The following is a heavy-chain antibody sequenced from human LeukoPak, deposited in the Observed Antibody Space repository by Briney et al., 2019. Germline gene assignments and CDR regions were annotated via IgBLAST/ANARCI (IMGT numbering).Heavy chain of an antibody. CDR1: GLTFRTYA. J-gene: IGHJ4*02. CDR3: AKENPHNDY. V-gene: IGHV3-30*04. Sequence: HPGGSLRLSCEASGLTFRTYAMHWVRQAPGKGLEWLTVISYGGNKKQYADSVKGRFTISRDNSKNTLYMQMNSLRAEDTALYYCAKENPHNDYWGQGTLVTVSS. CDR2: ISYGGNKK.